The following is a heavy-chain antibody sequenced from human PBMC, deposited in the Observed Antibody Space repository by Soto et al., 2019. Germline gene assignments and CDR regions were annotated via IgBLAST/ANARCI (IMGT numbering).Heavy chain of an antibody. CDR1: GGSISSGGYY. CDR3: ARDYPRYSSGWTHYFDY. CDR2: IYYSGST. J-gene: IGHJ4*02. D-gene: IGHD6-19*01. V-gene: IGHV4-31*03. Sequence: PSETLSLTCTVSGGSISSGGYYWSWIRQHPGKGLEWIGYIYYSGSTYYNPSLKSRVTISVDTSKNQFSLKLSSVTAADTAVYYCARDYPRYSSGWTHYFDYWGQATLVTVSS.